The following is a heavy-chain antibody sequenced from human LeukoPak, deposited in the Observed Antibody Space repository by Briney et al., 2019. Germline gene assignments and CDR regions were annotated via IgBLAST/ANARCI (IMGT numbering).Heavy chain of an antibody. V-gene: IGHV3-23*01. CDR2: ISGSGGST. CDR3: AKDNYDSSGYYSGLDY. Sequence: GGSLRLSCAASGFTFSSYAMSWVRQAPGKGLEWVSAISGSGGSTYYADSVKGRFTISRDNSKNTLYLQMNSLRAEDTAVYYCAKDNYDSSGYYSGLDYWGQGTLVTVSS. J-gene: IGHJ4*02. CDR1: GFTFSSYA. D-gene: IGHD3-22*01.